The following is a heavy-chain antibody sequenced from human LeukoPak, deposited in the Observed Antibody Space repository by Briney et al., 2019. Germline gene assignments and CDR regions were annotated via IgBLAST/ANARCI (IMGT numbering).Heavy chain of an antibody. CDR3: ARVEQLWSLFDY. V-gene: IGHV3-11*06. Sequence: GGSLRLSCAASGFTFSDYYMSWIRQAPGKGLEWVSYISSSSSYTNYADSVKGRFTISRDNAKNSLYLQMNSLRAEDTAVYYCARVEQLWSLFDYWGQGTLVTVST. D-gene: IGHD5-18*01. CDR1: GFTFSDYY. CDR2: ISSSSSYT. J-gene: IGHJ4*02.